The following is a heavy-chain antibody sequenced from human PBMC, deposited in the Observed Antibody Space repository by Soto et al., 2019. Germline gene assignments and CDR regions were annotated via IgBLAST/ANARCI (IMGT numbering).Heavy chain of an antibody. Sequence: WGSLRLSCAASGFSVSSKYMNWVRQAPGKGLEWVSYISSSGSTIYYADSVKGRFTISRDNAKNSLYLQMNSLRAEDTAVYYCARTPRRGIAARLFDYWGQGTLVTVSS. J-gene: IGHJ4*02. CDR3: ARTPRRGIAARLFDY. D-gene: IGHD6-6*01. CDR2: ISSSGSTI. V-gene: IGHV3-11*01. CDR1: GFSVSSKY.